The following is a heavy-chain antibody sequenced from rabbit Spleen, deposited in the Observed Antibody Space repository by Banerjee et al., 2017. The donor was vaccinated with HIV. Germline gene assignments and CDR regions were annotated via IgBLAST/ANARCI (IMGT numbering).Heavy chain of an antibody. D-gene: IGHD1-1*01. Sequence: QEQLVESGGGLVQPEGSLTLTCTASGFDLTNNGMCWVRQAPGKGLEWIGCVNAGVRGSTYSASWAKGRFTISRSSSTTVTLRMTSLTAADRATYFCARDLDGVIGWNFGWWGPGTLVTVS. CDR3: ARDLDGVIGWNFGW. J-gene: IGHJ4*01. CDR1: GFDLTNNG. V-gene: IGHV1S45*01. CDR2: VNAGVRGST.